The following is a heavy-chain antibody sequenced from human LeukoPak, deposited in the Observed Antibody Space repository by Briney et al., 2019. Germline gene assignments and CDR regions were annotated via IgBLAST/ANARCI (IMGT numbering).Heavy chain of an antibody. D-gene: IGHD6-13*01. CDR3: ARDVDGYGSSWPLYYYYYGMDV. V-gene: IGHV3-7*01. Sequence: GGSLRLSCAASGFTFSSYWMSWVRQAPGKGLEWVANIKQDGSEKYYVDSVKGRFTISRDNAKNSLYLQMNSLRAEDTAVYYCARDVDGYGSSWPLYYYYYGMDVWGQGTTVTVSS. CDR2: IKQDGSEK. CDR1: GFTFSSYW. J-gene: IGHJ6*02.